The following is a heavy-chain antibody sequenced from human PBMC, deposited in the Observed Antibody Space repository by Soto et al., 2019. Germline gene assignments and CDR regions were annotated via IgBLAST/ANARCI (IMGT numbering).Heavy chain of an antibody. CDR1: GYIFTKYG. J-gene: IGHJ5*02. V-gene: IGHV1-18*01. Sequence: QVQVVQSGPELKKPGASVKVSCKAQGYIFTKYGIGWVRQAPGHGLEWMGLINVYNGDRKVAQKVQDRVSMTTDTATDTAYMELKSIRSGDTAVYYCARLQLGGDRMLNWFDPWGQGTLVTVSS. D-gene: IGHD2-21*02. CDR2: INVYNGDR. CDR3: ARLQLGGDRMLNWFDP.